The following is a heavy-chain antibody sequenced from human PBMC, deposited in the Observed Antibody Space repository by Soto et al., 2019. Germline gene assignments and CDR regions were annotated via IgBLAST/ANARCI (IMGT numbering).Heavy chain of an antibody. Sequence: SETLSLTCTVCGGSISSSSYYWGWIRQPPGKGLEWIGSIYYSGSTYYNPSLKSRDTISVDTSKNHFSLKLSSVTAADTAVYYCARQVHSCYERWGLDAFHLSCQGRLVTVSS. CDR3: ARQVHSCYERWGLDAFHL. J-gene: IGHJ3*01. CDR2: IYYSGST. D-gene: IGHD5-12*01. V-gene: IGHV4-39*01. CDR1: GGSISSSSYY.